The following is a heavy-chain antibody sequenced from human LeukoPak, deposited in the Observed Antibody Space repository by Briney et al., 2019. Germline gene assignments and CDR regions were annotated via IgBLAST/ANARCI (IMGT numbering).Heavy chain of an antibody. J-gene: IGHJ4*02. CDR3: ARGSTYYDSSGQVPFDF. V-gene: IGHV3-48*01. CDR2: ISSSSSTI. Sequence: GGSLRLSCAASGFAFSTYSMNWVRQAPGKGLEWVSYISSSSSTIYYADSVKGRFTISRDNAKNSLYLQMNSLRAEDTAVYYCARGSTYYDSSGQVPFDFWGQGTLVTVSS. CDR1: GFAFSTYS. D-gene: IGHD3-22*01.